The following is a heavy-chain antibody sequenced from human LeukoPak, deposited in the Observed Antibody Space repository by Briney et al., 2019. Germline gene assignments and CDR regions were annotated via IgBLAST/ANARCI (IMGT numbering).Heavy chain of an antibody. CDR1: GYTFSSYG. CDR2: INSYNGNT. J-gene: IGHJ4*02. CDR3: ARDEEVYYDFWSGYYTSDH. D-gene: IGHD3-3*01. Sequence: ASVKVSCKASGYTFSSYGISWVRQAPGQGLEWMGWINSYNGNTKYAQNLQGRVTMTTDTSTSTAHMELRSLRSDDTAVYYCARDEEVYYDFWSGYYTSDHWGQGTLVTVSS. V-gene: IGHV1-18*01.